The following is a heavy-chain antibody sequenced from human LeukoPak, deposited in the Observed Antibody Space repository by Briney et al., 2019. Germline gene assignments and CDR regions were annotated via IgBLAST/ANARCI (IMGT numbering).Heavy chain of an antibody. Sequence: GASVKVSCKASGYTFTSYGISWVRQAPGQGLEWMGWISAYNGNTNYAQKLQGRVTMTTDTSTSTAYMELRSLRSDDTAVYYCARDWVGYSGYDRHYYMDVWGKGTTVTISS. CDR2: ISAYNGNT. D-gene: IGHD5-12*01. J-gene: IGHJ6*03. CDR3: ARDWVGYSGYDRHYYMDV. V-gene: IGHV1-18*01. CDR1: GYTFTSYG.